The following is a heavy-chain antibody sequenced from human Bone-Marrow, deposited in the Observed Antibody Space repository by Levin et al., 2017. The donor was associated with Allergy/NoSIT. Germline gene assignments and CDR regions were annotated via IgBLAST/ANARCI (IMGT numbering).Heavy chain of an antibody. Sequence: KISCQASGGTFSSYAISWVRQAPGQGLEWMGGIIPIFGTANYAQKFQGRVTITADESTSTAYMELSSLRSEDTAVYYCARLVIAAAGTTLDYWGQGTLVTVSS. CDR3: ARLVIAAAGTTLDY. CDR1: GGTFSSYA. V-gene: IGHV1-69*01. CDR2: IIPIFGTA. D-gene: IGHD6-13*01. J-gene: IGHJ4*02.